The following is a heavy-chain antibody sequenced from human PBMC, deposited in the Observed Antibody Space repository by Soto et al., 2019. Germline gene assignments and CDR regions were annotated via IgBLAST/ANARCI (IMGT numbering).Heavy chain of an antibody. D-gene: IGHD6-13*01. CDR3: ARATHTSSWSFDY. CDR1: GGSISSSSYY. J-gene: IGHJ4*02. V-gene: IGHV4-39*07. CDR2: IYHSGNT. Sequence: SETLSLTCTVSGGSISSSSYYWGWIRQPPGKGLEWIGEIYHSGNTNYNPSLKSRVTISIDTPKNQFSLKVNSMTAADTAVYFCARATHTSSWSFDYWGQGTLVTVSS.